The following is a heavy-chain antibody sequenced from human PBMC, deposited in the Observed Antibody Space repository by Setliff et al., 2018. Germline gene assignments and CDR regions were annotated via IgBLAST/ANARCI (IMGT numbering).Heavy chain of an antibody. V-gene: IGHV1-2*02. CDR1: GYAFTGYY. CDR3: VRLAAIPEPATGVLG. CDR2: INPNSGGT. J-gene: IGHJ4*02. D-gene: IGHD2-2*02. Sequence: ASVKVSCKASGYAFTGYYMHWVRQAPGQGPEWMGWINPNSGGTNYAQKFQGRVTMTRDPSISTAYMELNSLRSDDTAVYYCVRLAAIPEPATGVLGWGQGTLVTVSS.